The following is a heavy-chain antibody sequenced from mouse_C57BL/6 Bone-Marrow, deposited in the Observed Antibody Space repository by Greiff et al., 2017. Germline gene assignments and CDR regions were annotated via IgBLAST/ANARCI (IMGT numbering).Heavy chain of an antibody. CDR1: GFTFSSYG. CDR3: ARRGGTWFAY. CDR2: ISSGGSYT. Sequence: EVQRVESGGDLVKPGGSLKLSCAASGFTFSSYGMSWVRQTPDKRLEWVATISSGGSYTYYPDSVKGRFTISRDNAKNALYLQRSSLKSEDTAMYYCARRGGTWFAYWGQGTLVTVSA. J-gene: IGHJ3*01. V-gene: IGHV5-6*01.